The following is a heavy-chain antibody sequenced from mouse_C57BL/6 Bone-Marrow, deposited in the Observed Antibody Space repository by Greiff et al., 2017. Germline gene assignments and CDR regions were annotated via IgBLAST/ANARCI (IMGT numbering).Heavy chain of an antibody. V-gene: IGHV1-80*01. CDR1: GYAFSSYW. Sequence: QVQLQQSGAELVKPGASVKISCKASGYAFSSYWMNWVKQRPGKGLEWIGQIYPGDGDTNYNGKFKGKATLTADKSSSTAYMQLSSLTSEDSAVYFCASRRGYYSKSYYYAMDYWGQGTSVTVSS. CDR3: ASRRGYYSKSYYYAMDY. D-gene: IGHD2-5*01. CDR2: IYPGDGDT. J-gene: IGHJ4*01.